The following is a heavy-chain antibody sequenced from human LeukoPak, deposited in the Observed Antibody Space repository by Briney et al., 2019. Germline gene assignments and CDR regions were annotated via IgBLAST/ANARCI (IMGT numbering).Heavy chain of an antibody. Sequence: PGGSLRLSCAASGFTVSGNYMSWVRQAPGKGLEWVSVIYNGGSTYYADSVKGRFTISRDNSKNTLYLQMNSLRAEDTAVYYCARGYYYATSGYSPFYYYYGMDVWGQGTTVTVSS. CDR2: IYNGGST. CDR3: ARGYYYATSGYSPFYYYYGMDV. J-gene: IGHJ6*02. V-gene: IGHV3-53*01. D-gene: IGHD3-22*01. CDR1: GFTVSGNY.